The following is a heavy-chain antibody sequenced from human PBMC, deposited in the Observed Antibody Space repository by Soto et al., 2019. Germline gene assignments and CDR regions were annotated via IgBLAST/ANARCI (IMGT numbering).Heavy chain of an antibody. CDR1: GFTFTSYG. Sequence: QAHLVESGGGVVQPGRSLRLSCAASGFTFTSYGMHWVRQAPGTTLEWVAVISYDGGLQHYADSVKGRFTISRDNSKNMVLLPMNSLRAEDTAVYYCVSDRGYGHASVPYSWGQGTLVSVSS. J-gene: IGHJ4*02. CDR3: VSDRGYGHASVPYS. D-gene: IGHD5-18*01. CDR2: ISYDGGLQ. V-gene: IGHV3-30*03.